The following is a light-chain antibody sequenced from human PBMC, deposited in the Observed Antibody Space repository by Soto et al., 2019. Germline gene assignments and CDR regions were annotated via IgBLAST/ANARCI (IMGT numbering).Light chain of an antibody. CDR1: QSVSSK. V-gene: IGKV3-15*01. CDR2: GAS. Sequence: EIVMTQSPATLSVSPGERATLSCRASQSVSSKLAWYQQKPGQSPRLLIHGASTRATGIPARFGDSGSGTEFTLTISSLQSEDFAVYYCQQYNNWPLTFGGGTKVEI. CDR3: QQYNNWPLT. J-gene: IGKJ4*01.